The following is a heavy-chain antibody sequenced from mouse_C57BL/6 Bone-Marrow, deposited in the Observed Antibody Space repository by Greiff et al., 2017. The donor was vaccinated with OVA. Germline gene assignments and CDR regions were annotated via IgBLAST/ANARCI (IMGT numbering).Heavy chain of an antibody. CDR1: GFTFSDAW. D-gene: IGHD1-1*01. CDR2: IRNKANNHAT. V-gene: IGHV6-6*01. Sequence: EVNLVESGGGLVQPGGSMKLSCAASGFTFSDAWMDWVRQSPEKGLEWVAEIRNKANNHATYYAESVKGRFTISRDDSKSSVYLQMNSLRAEDTGIYYCTGVVSSFFFDYWGQGTTLTVSS. J-gene: IGHJ2*01. CDR3: TGVVSSFFFDY.